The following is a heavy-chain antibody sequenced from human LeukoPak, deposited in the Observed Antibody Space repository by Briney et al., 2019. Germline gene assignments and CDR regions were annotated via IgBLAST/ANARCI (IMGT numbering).Heavy chain of an antibody. J-gene: IGHJ5*02. Sequence: SETLSLTCAVYGGSFSGYYWSWIRKPPGKGLEWIGEINHSGSTNYNPSLKSRVTISVDTSKNQFSLKLSSVTAADTAVYYCATIYGSGSQNWFDPWGQGTLVTVSS. CDR1: GGSFSGYY. CDR2: INHSGST. CDR3: ATIYGSGSQNWFDP. D-gene: IGHD3-10*01. V-gene: IGHV4-34*01.